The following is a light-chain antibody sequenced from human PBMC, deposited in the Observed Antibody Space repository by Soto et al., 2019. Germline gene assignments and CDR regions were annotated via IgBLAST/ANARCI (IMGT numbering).Light chain of an antibody. CDR2: GIL. CDR3: QQYGRSLWT. CDR1: QSVSHTY. Sequence: EVVLTQSPGTLSLSPGERATLSCRASQSVSHTYLAWYQQKPGQAPRLLINGILRRATGIPDRFSGSGSGTDCTLTISRLEPEDFAMYYCQQYGRSLWTFGQVTTVEVK. J-gene: IGKJ1*01. V-gene: IGKV3-20*01.